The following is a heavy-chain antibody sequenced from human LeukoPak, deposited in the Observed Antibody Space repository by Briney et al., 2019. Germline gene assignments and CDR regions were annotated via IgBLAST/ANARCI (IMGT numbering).Heavy chain of an antibody. V-gene: IGHV1-2*02. CDR2: INPNSGGT. CDR1: GYTFTGYY. J-gene: IGHJ4*02. D-gene: IGHD3-3*02. CDR3: ARAFFNSGFDY. Sequence: GASVKVSCKASGYTFTGYYVHWLRQAPGQGLTWMGWINPNSGGTDYAQQYQGRVTLTRDTSISTVYMELSSLTSDDSAAYYCARAFFNSGFDYWGQGTLVTVSS.